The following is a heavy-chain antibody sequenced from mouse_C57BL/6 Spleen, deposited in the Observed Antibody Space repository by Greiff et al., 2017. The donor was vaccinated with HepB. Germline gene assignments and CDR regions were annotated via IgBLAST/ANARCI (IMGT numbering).Heavy chain of an antibody. CDR3: AIYYDYDGGFAY. D-gene: IGHD2-4*01. Sequence: EVHLVESGGGLVKPGGSLKLSCAASGFTFSDYGMHWVRQAPEKGLEWVAYISSGSSTIYYADTVKGRFTLSRDNAKNTLFLQMTSLRSEATAMYYCAIYYDYDGGFAYWGQGTLVTVSA. CDR1: GFTFSDYG. CDR2: ISSGSSTI. J-gene: IGHJ3*01. V-gene: IGHV5-17*01.